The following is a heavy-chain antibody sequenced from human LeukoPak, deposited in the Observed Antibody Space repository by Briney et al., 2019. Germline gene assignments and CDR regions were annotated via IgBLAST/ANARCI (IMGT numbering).Heavy chain of an antibody. J-gene: IGHJ6*03. V-gene: IGHV3-20*04. CDR1: GFTFDDYG. Sequence: GRSLRLSCAASGFTFDDYGMSWVRQAPGKGLEWVSGINWNGGSTGYADSVKGRFTISRDNAKNSLYLQMNSLRAEDTALYYCARDIVAKDYYYMDVWGKGTTVTVSS. CDR2: INWNGGST. D-gene: IGHD5-12*01. CDR3: ARDIVAKDYYYMDV.